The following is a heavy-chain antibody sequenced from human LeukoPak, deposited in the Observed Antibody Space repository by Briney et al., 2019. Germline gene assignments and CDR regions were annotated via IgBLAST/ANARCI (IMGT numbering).Heavy chain of an antibody. CDR2: ISYDGSNK. CDR1: GFTFSSYA. CDR3: ARDGAAWDYYYMDV. Sequence: GGSLRLSCAASGFTFSSYAMHWVRQAPGKGLEWVAVISYDGSNKYYADSVKGRFTISRDNPKNTLYLQMNSLRAEDTAVYYCARDGAAWDYYYMDVWGKGTTVTVSS. V-gene: IGHV3-30-3*01. J-gene: IGHJ6*03. D-gene: IGHD3-16*01.